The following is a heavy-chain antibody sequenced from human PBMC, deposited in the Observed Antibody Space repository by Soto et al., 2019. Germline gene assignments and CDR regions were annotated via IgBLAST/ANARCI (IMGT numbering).Heavy chain of an antibody. CDR2: IYYSGST. J-gene: IGHJ6*02. D-gene: IGHD3-10*02. CDR3: AREDITMLYYGMDV. CDR1: GGSISSSSYY. V-gene: IGHV4-39*07. Sequence: SETLSLTCTVSGGSISSSSYYWGWIRQPPGKGLEWIGCIYYSGSTYYNPSLKSRVTISVDTSKNQFSLKLSSVTAADTAVYYCAREDITMLYYGMDVWGQGTTVTVSS.